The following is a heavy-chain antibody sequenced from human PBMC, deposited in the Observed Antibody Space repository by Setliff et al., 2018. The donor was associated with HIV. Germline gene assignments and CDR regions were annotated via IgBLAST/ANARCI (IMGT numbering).Heavy chain of an antibody. V-gene: IGHV4-61*08. Sequence: PSETLSLTCTVSGGSTSSDGFYWSWIRQPAGKGLEWLGEINHSGRAKYNPSLKSRASISADTSKNQFSLRLTSVTAADTAVYYCARGAPYCNHGICHLFDYWGHGNLVTVSS. CDR2: INHSGRA. J-gene: IGHJ4*01. CDR1: GGSTSSDGFY. D-gene: IGHD2-8*01. CDR3: ARGAPYCNHGICHLFDY.